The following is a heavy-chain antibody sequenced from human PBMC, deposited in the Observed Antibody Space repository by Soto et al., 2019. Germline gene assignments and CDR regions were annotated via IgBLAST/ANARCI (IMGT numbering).Heavy chain of an antibody. Sequence: PGESLKISCKGSGYSFTSYWISWVRQMPGKGLEWMGRIDPSDSYTNYSPSFQGHVTISADKSISTAYLQWSSLKASDTAMYYCARRRYGSGSYYPPHYYYYYGMDVWGQGTTVTVSS. V-gene: IGHV5-10-1*01. CDR1: GYSFTSYW. D-gene: IGHD3-10*01. CDR2: IDPSDSYT. CDR3: ARRRYGSGSYYPPHYYYYYGMDV. J-gene: IGHJ6*02.